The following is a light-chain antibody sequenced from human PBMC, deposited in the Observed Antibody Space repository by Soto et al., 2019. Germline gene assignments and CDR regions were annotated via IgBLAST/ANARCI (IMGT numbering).Light chain of an antibody. CDR3: QQYNKWPLT. J-gene: IGKJ3*01. Sequence: EIVLTQSPGTLSLSPGERATLSCRASQTVSTSYVAWYQQKPGQAPRLLIYGASSRATGIPDRFSGSGSGTDYTLTISRLEPEDFAVYYCQQYNKWPLTFGPGTKVDIK. CDR2: GAS. V-gene: IGKV3-20*01. CDR1: QTVSTSY.